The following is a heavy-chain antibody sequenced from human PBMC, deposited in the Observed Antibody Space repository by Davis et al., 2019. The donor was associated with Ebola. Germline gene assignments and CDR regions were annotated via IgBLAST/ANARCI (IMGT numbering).Heavy chain of an antibody. CDR2: IYTSGST. D-gene: IGHD1-26*01. V-gene: IGHV4-61*09. Sequence: SETLSLTCTVSGGSISSGSYYWSWIRQPAGKGLEWIGHIYTSGSTKYNPSLKSRVTISIDTSKNHFSLRLSSVTAADTAVYYCARHRGNYYDYWGQGTLVTVSS. CDR3: ARHRGNYYDY. J-gene: IGHJ4*02. CDR1: GGSISSGSYY.